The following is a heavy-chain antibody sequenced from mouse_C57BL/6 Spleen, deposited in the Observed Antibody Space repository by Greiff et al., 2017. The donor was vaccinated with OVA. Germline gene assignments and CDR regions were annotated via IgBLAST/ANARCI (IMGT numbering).Heavy chain of an antibody. V-gene: IGHV1-81*01. CDR1: GYTFTSYG. D-gene: IGHD1-1*01. CDR2: IYPRSGST. J-gene: IGHJ2*01. Sequence: QVQLQQSGAELARPGASVKLSCKASGYTFTSYGISWVKQRTGQGLEWIGEIYPRSGSTYYNEKFKGKATLTADKSSSTAYMELRSLTSEDSAVYFCARSGTTVVGLDYWGQGTTLTVSS. CDR3: ARSGTTVVGLDY.